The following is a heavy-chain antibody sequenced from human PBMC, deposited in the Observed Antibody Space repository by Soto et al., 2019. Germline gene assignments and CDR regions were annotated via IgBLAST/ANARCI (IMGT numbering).Heavy chain of an antibody. CDR2: IYHSGST. Sequence: QVQLQESGPGVVKPSETLSLTCVVSGYSLSSGYYWGWIRQPPGKGLEWIGSIYHSGSTYYNPSLKSRVTISVDTSKNQFSLNLSSVTAADTAVYYCARSRGGDRGATFDIWGQGTKVIVSS. CDR1: GYSLSSGYY. J-gene: IGHJ3*02. CDR3: ARSRGGDRGATFDI. D-gene: IGHD2-21*01. V-gene: IGHV4-38-2*01.